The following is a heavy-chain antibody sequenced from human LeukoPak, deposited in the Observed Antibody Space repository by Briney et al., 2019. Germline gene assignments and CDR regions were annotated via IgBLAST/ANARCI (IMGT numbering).Heavy chain of an antibody. D-gene: IGHD3-16*01. CDR2: FYNSGRS. V-gene: IGHV4-59*01. Sequence: SETLSLTCTVSDDSISDYYRGWIRRPPGKGLEWIGYFYNSGRSTYNPSLKSRVTISADTSKNHFSLKLNSVTTADTAVYYCTRGAGWLIDYWGQGILVTVSS. CDR3: TRGAGWLIDY. J-gene: IGHJ4*02. CDR1: DDSISDYY.